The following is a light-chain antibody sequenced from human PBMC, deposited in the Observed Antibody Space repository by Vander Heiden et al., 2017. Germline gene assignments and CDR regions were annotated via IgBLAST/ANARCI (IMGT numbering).Light chain of an antibody. Sequence: QSALTQLPSVSGSPGQSVTISCTGTSSDVGSSNRVSWYQQPPGTAPKVIIYEVNNRPSGVPDRFSGSQSGNTASLTISGLQAEDEADYYGNSYTTNNTYVFGTGTKVTVL. CDR1: SSDVGSSNR. CDR3: NSYTTNNTYV. CDR2: EVN. J-gene: IGLJ1*01. V-gene: IGLV2-18*02.